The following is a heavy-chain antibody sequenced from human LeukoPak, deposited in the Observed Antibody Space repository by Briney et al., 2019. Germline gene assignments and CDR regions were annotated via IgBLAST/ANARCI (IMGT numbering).Heavy chain of an antibody. CDR1: GGSISSGGYY. CDR2: IYSSGST. Sequence: PSQTLSLTCTVSGGSISSGGYYWSWVRQPPGKGLEWIGYIYSSGSTSYNPSLKSRVTISLDTSKNQFSLKLNFVTAADTAVYFCARGPDSRKVGYWGQGILVTVSS. J-gene: IGHJ4*02. V-gene: IGHV4-61*08. CDR3: ARGPDSRKVGY. D-gene: IGHD3-22*01.